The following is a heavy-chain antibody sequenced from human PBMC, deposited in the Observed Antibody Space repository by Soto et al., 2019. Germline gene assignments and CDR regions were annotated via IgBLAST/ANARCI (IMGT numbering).Heavy chain of an antibody. D-gene: IGHD2-15*01. Sequence: PGGSLRLSCAASGFTFSGSAMHWVRQASGKGLEWVGRIRSKANSYATAYAASVKGRFTISRDDSKNTAYLQMNSLKTEDTAVYYCAKAPVGVPLLAAKNYFDYWGQGTLVTVSS. CDR1: GFTFSGSA. J-gene: IGHJ4*02. CDR2: IRSKANSYAT. V-gene: IGHV3-73*01. CDR3: AKAPVGVPLLAAKNYFDY.